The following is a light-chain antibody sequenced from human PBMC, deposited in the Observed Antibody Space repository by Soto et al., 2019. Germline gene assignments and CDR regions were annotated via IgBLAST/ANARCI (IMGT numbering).Light chain of an antibody. J-gene: IGLJ1*01. CDR1: SSDVGGYTY. V-gene: IGLV2-14*01. CDR2: EVS. Sequence: QSALTQPASVSGSPGQSITISCTGTSSDVGGYTYVSWYQQHPGKAPKLMIYEVSHRPSGISDRFSGSKSGSTASLTISGLQAEDEADYYCRSYSTSTTRYLFGTGTKVT. CDR3: RSYSTSTTRYL.